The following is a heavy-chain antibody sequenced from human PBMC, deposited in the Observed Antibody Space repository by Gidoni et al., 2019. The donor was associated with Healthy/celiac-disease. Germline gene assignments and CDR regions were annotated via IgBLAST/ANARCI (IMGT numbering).Heavy chain of an antibody. V-gene: IGHV3-23*01. CDR1: GFTFSSYA. CDR3: EAAGWGSGSTLDY. D-gene: IGHD3-10*01. CDR2: ISGSGGST. Sequence: EVQLLESGGGLVQPGGSLSLYCAASGFTFSSYAMSWVRQAPGKGLEWVSAISGSGGSTYYADSVKGRFTISRDNSKNTLYLQMNSLRAEDTAVYYCEAAGWGSGSTLDYWGQGTLVTVSS. J-gene: IGHJ4*02.